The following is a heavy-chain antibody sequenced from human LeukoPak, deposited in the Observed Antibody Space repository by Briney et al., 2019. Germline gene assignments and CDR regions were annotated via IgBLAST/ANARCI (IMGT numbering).Heavy chain of an antibody. J-gene: IGHJ3*02. CDR1: GFTFSSYG. V-gene: IGHV3-30*18. CDR2: ISYDGSNK. D-gene: IGHD5-18*01. Sequence: GRSLRLSCAASGFTFSSYGMHWVRQAPGKGLEWVAVISYDGSNKYYADSVKGRFTISRDNSKNTLYLQMNSLRAEDTAVYYCAKTRGYSFYDAFDIWGQGTMVTVSS. CDR3: AKTRGYSFYDAFDI.